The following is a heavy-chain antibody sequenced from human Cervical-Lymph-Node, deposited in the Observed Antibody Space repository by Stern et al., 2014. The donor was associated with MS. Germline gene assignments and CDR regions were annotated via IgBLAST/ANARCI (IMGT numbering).Heavy chain of an antibody. J-gene: IGHJ6*02. CDR1: GDTFINFG. CDR2: FIPLFGTT. V-gene: IGHV1-69*01. CDR3: ARDNDDNGMDV. D-gene: IGHD1-1*01. Sequence: QLVQSGADVKKPGSSVKVSCTASGDTFINFGISWVRQAPGQGLEWMGGFIPLFGTTEYAQKFQGRVTLSADESATTVYMELSGLRSEDTAVYYCARDNDDNGMDVWGQGTTVTVTS.